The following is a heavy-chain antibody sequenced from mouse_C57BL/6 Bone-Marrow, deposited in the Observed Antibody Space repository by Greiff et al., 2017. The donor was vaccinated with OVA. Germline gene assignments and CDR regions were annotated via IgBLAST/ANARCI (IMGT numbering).Heavy chain of an antibody. Sequence: EVKLVESGGGLVQPGESLKLSCESNEYEFPSHDMSWVRKTPEKRLELVAAINSDGGSTYYPDTMERRFIISRDNTKKTLYLQMSSLRSEDTALYYCARHEHYYGSSPKDYYFDYWGQGTTLTVSS. CDR1: EYEFPSHD. J-gene: IGHJ2*01. V-gene: IGHV5-2*01. CDR2: INSDGGST. D-gene: IGHD1-1*01. CDR3: ARHEHYYGSSPKDYYFDY.